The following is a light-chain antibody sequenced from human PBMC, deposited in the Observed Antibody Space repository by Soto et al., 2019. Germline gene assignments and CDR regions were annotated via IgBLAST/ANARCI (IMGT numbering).Light chain of an antibody. CDR2: YNN. CDR3: QVWDSASDHPVV. V-gene: IGLV3-21*04. Sequence: SYELTQPPSLSVAPGKTARITCGEDNIGSKTVHWYQQRPGQAPVLIIYYNNDRPSGIPERFSGSNSGNTATLTLSRVEGGDEADYYCQVWDSASDHPVVFGGGTQLTVL. J-gene: IGLJ2*01. CDR1: NIGSKT.